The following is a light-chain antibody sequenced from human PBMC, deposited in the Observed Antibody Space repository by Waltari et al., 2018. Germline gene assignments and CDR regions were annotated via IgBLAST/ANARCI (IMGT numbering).Light chain of an antibody. CDR1: SSAVGSYNY. J-gene: IGLJ2*01. CDR3: SSYAGSNNVI. Sequence: QSALTQPPSASGSRGHSVTIPCPGPSSAVGSYNYVSGYQQHPGKAPKLMIYEVTTRPSGVPDRFSGSKSGNTASLTVAGLQAEDEADYYCSSYAGSNNVIFGGGTRLTVL. CDR2: EVT. V-gene: IGLV2-8*01.